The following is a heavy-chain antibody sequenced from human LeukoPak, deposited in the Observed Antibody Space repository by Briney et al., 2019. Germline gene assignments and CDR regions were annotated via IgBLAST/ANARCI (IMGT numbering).Heavy chain of an antibody. D-gene: IGHD2-2*01. J-gene: IGHJ6*02. CDR3: TRGGYCSSTSCYYYYYYGMDV. CDR2: IRSKANSYAT. V-gene: IGHV3-73*01. Sequence: GGSLGLSCAASGFTFSGSAMHWVRQASGKGLEWVGRIRSKANSYATAYAASVKGRFTISRDDSKNTAYLQMNSLKTEDTAVYYCTRGGYCSSTSCYYYYYYGMDVWGQGTTVTVSS. CDR1: GFTFSGSA.